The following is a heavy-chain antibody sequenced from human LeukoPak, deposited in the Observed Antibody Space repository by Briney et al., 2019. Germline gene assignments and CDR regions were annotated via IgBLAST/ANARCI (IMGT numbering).Heavy chain of an antibody. CDR3: ARGTPTRGIYYFDY. V-gene: IGHV3-73*01. J-gene: IGHJ4*02. CDR1: GFTFSGTG. CDR2: IRNKANNFAT. D-gene: IGHD2/OR15-2a*01. Sequence: GGSLRLSCAASGFTFSGTGMHWVRQSSGKGLKWIGRIRNKANNFATTYAASMKGRFTISRDDSKNTAYLQMSSLKTEDTAVYYCARGTPTRGIYYFDYWGQGTLVTVSS.